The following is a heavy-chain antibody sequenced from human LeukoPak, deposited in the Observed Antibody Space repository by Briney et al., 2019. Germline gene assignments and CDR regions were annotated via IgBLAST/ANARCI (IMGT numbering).Heavy chain of an antibody. CDR1: GFTFSNYA. V-gene: IGHV3-23*01. Sequence: PGGSLRLSCAASGFTFSNYAMSWVRQAPGKGLEWVSAISGSGGSTYYADSVKGRFTISRDNSKNTLYLQMNSLRAEDTAVYYCAKPRSFDWLPSDYWGQGPLVTVSS. D-gene: IGHD3-9*01. J-gene: IGHJ4*02. CDR3: AKPRSFDWLPSDY. CDR2: ISGSGGST.